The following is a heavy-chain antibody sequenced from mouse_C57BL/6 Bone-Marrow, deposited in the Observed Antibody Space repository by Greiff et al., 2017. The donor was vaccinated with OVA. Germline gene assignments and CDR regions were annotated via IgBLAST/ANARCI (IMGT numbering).Heavy chain of an antibody. D-gene: IGHD2-4*01. CDR1: GFSLTSYA. CDR2: IWTGGGT. CDR3: ASQFYYDYGRYAMDY. Sequence: VMLVESGPGLVAPSQSLSITCTVSGFSLTSYAISWVRQPPGKGLEWLGVIWTGGGTNYNSALKSRLSISKDNSKSQVFLKMNNLQTDDTARYYCASQFYYDYGRYAMDYWGQGTSVTVSS. J-gene: IGHJ4*01. V-gene: IGHV2-9-1*01.